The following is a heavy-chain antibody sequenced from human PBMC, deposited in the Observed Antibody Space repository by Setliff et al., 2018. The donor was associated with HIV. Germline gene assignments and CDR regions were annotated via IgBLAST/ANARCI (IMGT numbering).Heavy chain of an antibody. Sequence: PSETLSLTCTVSGGSISSGSYYRSWIRQPAGKGLEWIGHIHTSGSTKYNPSLKSRVTISVDSSKNQFSLNLFSVTAADTAVYYCARPRRVRSRAWYWFDIWGQGTLVTVSS. CDR1: GGSISSGSYY. J-gene: IGHJ5*02. CDR2: IHTSGST. V-gene: IGHV4-61*09. CDR3: ARPRRVRSRAWYWFDI. D-gene: IGHD6-19*01.